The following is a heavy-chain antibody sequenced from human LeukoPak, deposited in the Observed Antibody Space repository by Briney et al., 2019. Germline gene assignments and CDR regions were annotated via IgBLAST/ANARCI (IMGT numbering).Heavy chain of an antibody. J-gene: IGHJ4*02. Sequence: SETLSLTCTVSGGSITTYYWSYIRQPAGKGLGWIGRIHPSGNYNSNPSLKSRVSMSVDTSKNQFSLKLSSLTAADTAVYYCAREEVGATWGVFDYWGQGTLVTVSS. CDR3: AREEVGATWGVFDY. CDR2: IHPSGNY. V-gene: IGHV4-4*07. CDR1: GGSITTYY. D-gene: IGHD1-26*01.